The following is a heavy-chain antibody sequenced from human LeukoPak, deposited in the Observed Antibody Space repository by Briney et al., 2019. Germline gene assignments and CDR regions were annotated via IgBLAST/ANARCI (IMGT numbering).Heavy chain of an antibody. CDR3: TTETVGAPGDDY. J-gene: IGHJ4*02. CDR2: IKSKTGGGTT. D-gene: IGHD1-26*01. V-gene: IGHV3-15*01. Sequence: PGGSLRLSCAASGFTFSNAWMSWVRQAPGKGLEWVGRIKSKTGGGTTDYAAPVKGRFTISRDDSKNTLYLQMNSLKTEDTAVYYCTTETVGAPGDDYWGQGTLVTVSS. CDR1: GFTFSNAW.